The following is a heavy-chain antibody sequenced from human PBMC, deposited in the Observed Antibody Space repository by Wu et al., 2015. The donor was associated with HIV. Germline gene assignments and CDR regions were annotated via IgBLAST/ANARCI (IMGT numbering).Heavy chain of an antibody. CDR2: INPHSGTT. Sequence: QVQLVQSGAGVKKPGASVRLSCRPFGYTFTSYFIHWVRQAPGQGPEWMGVINPHSGTTDYAQKFQGRVNMTRDTSISTAYMELSSLRSEDTAVYYCARQRAYTSGWYIYDYWGQGTLVTVSS. V-gene: IGHV1-46*01. D-gene: IGHD6-19*01. CDR1: GYTFTSYF. CDR3: ARQRAYTSGWYIYDY. J-gene: IGHJ4*02.